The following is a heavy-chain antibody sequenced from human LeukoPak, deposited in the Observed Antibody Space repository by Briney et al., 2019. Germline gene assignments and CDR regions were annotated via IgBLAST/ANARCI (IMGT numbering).Heavy chain of an antibody. Sequence: GRSLRLSCAASVFTFSIYVVYSVRDAPGEGLEWVAVISYDGSNKYYADSVKGRFSISRDNSKNTLYLQMNSIRAEDTAVYYCASNTIVRGVSVTPGYYYSYGMDVWGKGTTVTVSS. D-gene: IGHD3-10*01. V-gene: IGHV3-30*04. CDR3: ASNTIVRGVSVTPGYYYSYGMDV. CDR1: VFTFSIYV. CDR2: ISYDGSNK. J-gene: IGHJ6*04.